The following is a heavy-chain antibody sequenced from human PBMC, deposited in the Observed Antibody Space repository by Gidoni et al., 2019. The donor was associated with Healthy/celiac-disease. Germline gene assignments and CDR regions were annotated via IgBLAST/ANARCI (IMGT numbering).Heavy chain of an antibody. CDR2: IFSNDEK. J-gene: IGHJ6*02. CDR3: ARIRCSSTSCYYYYYGMDV. CDR1: GFSLSNSRMG. Sequence: QVTLKESGPVLVKHTETLTLNCTVSGFSLSNSRMGVSWLLQPPGKALGWLAHIFSNDEKSYSTSLKSRLTISKDTSKSQVVLTMTNMDPVDTATYYCARIRCSSTSCYYYYYGMDVWDQGTTVTVSS. V-gene: IGHV2-26*01. D-gene: IGHD2-2*01.